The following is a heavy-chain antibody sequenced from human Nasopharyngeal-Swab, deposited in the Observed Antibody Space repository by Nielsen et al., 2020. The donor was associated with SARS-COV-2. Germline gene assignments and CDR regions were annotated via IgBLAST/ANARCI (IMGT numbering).Heavy chain of an antibody. J-gene: IGHJ4*02. CDR1: GYTFSSYG. CDR2: ISPYNDYT. D-gene: IGHD3-16*01. CDR3: ARELGVRLFDY. V-gene: IGHV1-18*01. Sequence: ASVKVSCKTSGYTFSSYGIAWVRQAPGQGLEWLGWISPYNDYTHYAQKFQGSVTMTSDTSTSTAYLELRSLTSDDTAVYYCARELGVRLFDYWGQGTLVTVSS.